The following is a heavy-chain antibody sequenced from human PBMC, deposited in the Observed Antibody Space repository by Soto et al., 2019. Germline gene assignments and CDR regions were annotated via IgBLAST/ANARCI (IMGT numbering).Heavy chain of an antibody. V-gene: IGHV3-7*03. Sequence: PGGSLRLSCAASGFTFNSYYMSLLLHAPGEWLEWVANIKPDGSVKYYVDSVEGRFTIPRENARNSLYLQMNSLRAEDTALYYCVGDGRDGYDKALNHWGKGTPVTVSS. D-gene: IGHD3-9*01. J-gene: IGHJ5*02. CDR1: GFTFNSYY. CDR3: VGDGRDGYDKALNH. CDR2: IKPDGSVK.